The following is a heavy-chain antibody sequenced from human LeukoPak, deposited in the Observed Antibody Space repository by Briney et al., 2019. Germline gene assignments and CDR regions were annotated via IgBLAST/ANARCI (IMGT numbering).Heavy chain of an antibody. Sequence: PGGSLRLSCAASGFTFSSYSMNWVRQAPGKGLEWVSSISSSSSYIYYADSVKGRFTISRDNAKNSLYLQMNSLRAEDTAVYYCAKDRERGYSYGNYFDYWGQGTLVTVSS. CDR2: ISSSSSYI. CDR3: AKDRERGYSYGNYFDY. D-gene: IGHD5-18*01. J-gene: IGHJ4*02. CDR1: GFTFSSYS. V-gene: IGHV3-21*01.